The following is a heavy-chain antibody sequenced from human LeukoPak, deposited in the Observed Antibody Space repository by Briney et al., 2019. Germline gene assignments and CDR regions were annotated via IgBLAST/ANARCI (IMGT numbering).Heavy chain of an antibody. D-gene: IGHD6-19*01. CDR1: GFTFSTYA. Sequence: PGGSLRLSCAASGFTFSTYAMSWVRQAAGKGLEWVANIKQDGSEKYYVDSVKGRFTISRDNAKNSLYLQMNSLRAEDTAVYYCARAQGYSSGWDFQHWGQGTLVTVSS. V-gene: IGHV3-7*03. CDR3: ARAQGYSSGWDFQH. J-gene: IGHJ1*01. CDR2: IKQDGSEK.